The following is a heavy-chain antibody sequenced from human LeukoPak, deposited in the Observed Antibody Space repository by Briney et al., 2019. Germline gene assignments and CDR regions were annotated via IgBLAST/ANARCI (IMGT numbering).Heavy chain of an antibody. CDR3: ARGRNWGESGFDY. Sequence: SQTHSLTCAISGDSVSSNTAAWSWIRQSPSRGLEWLGRTYYRSKWYNDYAVSVRSRKTINPDTSKKQFSPQLNSVTPEDTAVYYCARGRNWGESGFDYWGQGTLVTVSS. J-gene: IGHJ4*02. V-gene: IGHV6-1*01. D-gene: IGHD7-27*01. CDR1: GDSVSSNTAA. CDR2: TYYRSKWYN.